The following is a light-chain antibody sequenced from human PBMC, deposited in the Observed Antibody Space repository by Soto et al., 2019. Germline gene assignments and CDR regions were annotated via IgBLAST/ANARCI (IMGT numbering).Light chain of an antibody. CDR1: QSVSSH. V-gene: IGKV3-11*01. CDR3: QQRSNWPIT. Sequence: DIVMTKSRASLSFPPGERHARYCLASQSVSSHLAWYQQKPGQAPRLLIYDASNRATGIPARFSGSGSGTDFTLTIGSLESEDFAVYYCQQRSNWPITFGQGTRLEIK. CDR2: DAS. J-gene: IGKJ5*01.